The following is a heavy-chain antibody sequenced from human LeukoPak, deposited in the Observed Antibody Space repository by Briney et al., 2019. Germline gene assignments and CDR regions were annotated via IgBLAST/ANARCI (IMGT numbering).Heavy chain of an antibody. CDR3: ARSDSSRYGWLDP. Sequence: SETLSLTCTVSGDSITSSSYYWAWIRQPPGKGLEWIGSIFYVGDTYYNPSLESRITISVDTSRNQFSLKLYSVTAADTAVYYCARSDSSRYGWLDPWGRGTLVTVSS. J-gene: IGHJ5*02. V-gene: IGHV4-39*01. CDR1: GDSITSSSYY. CDR2: IFYVGDT. D-gene: IGHD3-22*01.